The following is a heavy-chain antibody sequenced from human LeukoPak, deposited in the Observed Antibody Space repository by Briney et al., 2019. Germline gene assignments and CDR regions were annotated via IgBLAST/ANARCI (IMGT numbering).Heavy chain of an antibody. CDR2: ISSSSSYI. V-gene: IGHV3-21*01. CDR3: ARSIHGTGYGSYYGMDV. D-gene: IGHD3-10*01. CDR1: GFTFSSYS. J-gene: IGHJ6*02. Sequence: GGSLRLSCAASGFTFSSYSMNWVRQAPGKGLEWVSSISSSSSYIYYADSVKGRFTISRDNAKNSLYLQMNSLRAEDTAVYYCARSIHGTGYGSYYGMDVWGQGTTVTVSS.